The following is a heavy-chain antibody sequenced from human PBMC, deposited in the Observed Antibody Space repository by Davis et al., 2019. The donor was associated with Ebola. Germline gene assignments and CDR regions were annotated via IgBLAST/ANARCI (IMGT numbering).Heavy chain of an antibody. D-gene: IGHD5-18*01. CDR1: GFTFSGSA. V-gene: IGHV3-30-3*01. J-gene: IGHJ4*02. Sequence: GGSLRLSCAASGFTFSGSAMHWVRQAPGKGLEWVAVISYDGSNKYYADSVKGRFTISRDNSKNTLYLQMNSLRAEDTAVYYCARDQRGYSYGYFDYWGQGTLVTVSS. CDR2: ISYDGSNK. CDR3: ARDQRGYSYGYFDY.